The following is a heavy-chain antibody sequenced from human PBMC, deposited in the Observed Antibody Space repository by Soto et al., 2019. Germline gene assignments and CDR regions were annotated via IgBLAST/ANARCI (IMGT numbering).Heavy chain of an antibody. J-gene: IGHJ6*02. CDR2: INHSGST. Sequence: SETLSLTCAVYGGSFSGYYWSWIRQPPGKGLEWIGEINHSGSTNYNPSLKSRVTISVDTSKNQFSLKLSSVTAADTDVYYCARGRGIERSRGWYSPYYYYYDMDVWGQGTTVTVSS. CDR3: ARGRGIERSRGWYSPYYYYYDMDV. D-gene: IGHD6-19*01. V-gene: IGHV4-34*01. CDR1: GGSFSGYY.